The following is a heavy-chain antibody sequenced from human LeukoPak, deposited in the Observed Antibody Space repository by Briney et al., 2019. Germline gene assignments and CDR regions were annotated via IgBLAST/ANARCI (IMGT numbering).Heavy chain of an antibody. CDR1: GFTFSSYG. CDR3: AKDLLGGWDLYFDY. V-gene: IGHV3-30*02. D-gene: IGHD6-19*01. CDR2: IRYDGSNK. Sequence: GGSLRLSYAASGFTFSSYGMHWVRQAPGKGLEWVAFIRYDGSNKYYADSVKGRFTISRDNSKNTLYLQMNSLRAEDTAVYYCAKDLLGGWDLYFDYWGQGTLVTVSS. J-gene: IGHJ4*02.